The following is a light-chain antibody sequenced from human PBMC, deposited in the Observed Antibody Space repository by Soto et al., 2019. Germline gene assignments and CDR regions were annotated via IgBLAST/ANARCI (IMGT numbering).Light chain of an antibody. Sequence: DIVMTQSPDSLAVSLGARATINCKSSQSVLYSSNNKNYLAWYQQKPGQPPKLLIYWASTRESGVPDRFSGSGSGTDFPLTISSLQAEDVAVYYCQQYYSTRTFGQGTKVEIK. CDR1: QSVLYSSNNKNY. V-gene: IGKV4-1*01. CDR2: WAS. CDR3: QQYYSTRT. J-gene: IGKJ1*01.